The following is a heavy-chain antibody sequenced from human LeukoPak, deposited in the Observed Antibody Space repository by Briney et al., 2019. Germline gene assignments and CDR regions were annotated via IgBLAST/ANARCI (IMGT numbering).Heavy chain of an antibody. CDR1: GFTFSSYG. V-gene: IGHV3-30*18. D-gene: IGHD1-26*01. CDR2: ISYDGSNK. Sequence: PGGSLRLSCAASGFTFSSYGMHWVRQAPGKGLEWVAVISYDGSNKYYADSVKGRFTISRDNSKNTLYLQMNSLRAEDTAVYYCAKQGFDSGSFVDYWGQGTLVTVSS. CDR3: AKQGFDSGSFVDY. J-gene: IGHJ4*02.